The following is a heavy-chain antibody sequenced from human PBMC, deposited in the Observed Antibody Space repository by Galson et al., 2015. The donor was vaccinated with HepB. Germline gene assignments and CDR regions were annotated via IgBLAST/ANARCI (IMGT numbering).Heavy chain of an antibody. CDR1: GYTLTELS. V-gene: IGHV1-24*01. D-gene: IGHD3-10*01. CDR2: FDPEDGET. J-gene: IGHJ4*02. CDR3: ATAGIWFGESQVDY. Sequence: SVKVSCKVSGYTLTELSMHWVRQAPGKGLEWMGGFDPEDGETIYAQKFQGRVTMTEDTSTDTAYMELSSLRSEDTAVYYCATAGIWFGESQVDYWGQGTLGTVSS.